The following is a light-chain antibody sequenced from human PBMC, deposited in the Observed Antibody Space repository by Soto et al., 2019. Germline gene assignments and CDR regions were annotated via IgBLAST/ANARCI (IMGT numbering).Light chain of an antibody. Sequence: QSALTQPASVSGSPGQSITISCTGTSSDVGGYNYVSWYQQHPGKAPKLMIYEVSNRPSGVSNRFSGPKSGNTASLTISGLLAEDEADYYCSSYTSSSTRVFGTGTKLTVL. CDR1: SSDVGGYNY. V-gene: IGLV2-14*01. CDR2: EVS. J-gene: IGLJ1*01. CDR3: SSYTSSSTRV.